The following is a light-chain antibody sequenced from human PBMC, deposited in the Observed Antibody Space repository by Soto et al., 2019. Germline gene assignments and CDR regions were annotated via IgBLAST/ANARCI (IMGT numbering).Light chain of an antibody. V-gene: IGLV1-47*02. J-gene: IGLJ1*01. CDR1: SSNIGSNS. CDR2: SNN. CDR3: AAWDASLSGHYV. Sequence: QSVLTQPPSASGTPGQRVTISCSGSSSNIGSNSVSWYQNLPGTAPKLLIYSNNQRPSGVPDRFSGSTSGTSASLAISGLRSEDEADYYCAAWDASLSGHYVFGTGTKVTVL.